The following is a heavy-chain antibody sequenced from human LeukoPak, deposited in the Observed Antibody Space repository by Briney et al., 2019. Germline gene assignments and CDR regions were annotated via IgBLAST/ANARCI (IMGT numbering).Heavy chain of an antibody. CDR2: INPSGGST. V-gene: IGHV1-46*01. CDR3: ARETGMTPPSFYYYGMDV. Sequence: GASVKVSCKASGYTFTSYYMHWVRQAPGQGLEWMGVINPSGGSTTYAQKFQGRVTMTRDTSTSTVFMELSSLRSEDTAVYFCARETGMTPPSFYYYGMDVWGQGTTVTVSS. D-gene: IGHD1-14*01. J-gene: IGHJ6*02. CDR1: GYTFTSYY.